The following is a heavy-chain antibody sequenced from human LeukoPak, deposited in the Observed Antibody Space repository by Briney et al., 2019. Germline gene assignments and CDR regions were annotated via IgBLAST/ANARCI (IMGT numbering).Heavy chain of an antibody. CDR1: GFTFSSYA. J-gene: IGHJ4*02. V-gene: IGHV3-23*01. CDR2: ISGSGGST. D-gene: IGHD6-19*01. Sequence: GGSLRLSCAASGFTFSSYAMSWVRQAPGKGLEWVSAISGSGGSTYYADSVKGRFTVSRDNSKNTLYLQMNSLRAEDTAVYYCAKYSSGWRLYYFDYWGQGTLVTVSS. CDR3: AKYSSGWRLYYFDY.